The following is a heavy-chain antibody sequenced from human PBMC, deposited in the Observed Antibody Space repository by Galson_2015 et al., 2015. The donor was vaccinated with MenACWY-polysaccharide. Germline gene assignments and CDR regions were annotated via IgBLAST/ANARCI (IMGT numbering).Heavy chain of an antibody. J-gene: IGHJ4*02. D-gene: IGHD1-26*01. CDR3: AKDLRVGATAGSELDF. Sequence: LRLSCAASGFTFSSYGMSWVRQAPGKGLEWVSSISGSGGSAFYADSVKGRFTISRDNSKNTLSLQVNSLRAEDTAKYYCAKDLRVGATAGSELDFWGQGTLVTVSS. CDR1: GFTFSSYG. V-gene: IGHV3-23*01. CDR2: ISGSGGSA.